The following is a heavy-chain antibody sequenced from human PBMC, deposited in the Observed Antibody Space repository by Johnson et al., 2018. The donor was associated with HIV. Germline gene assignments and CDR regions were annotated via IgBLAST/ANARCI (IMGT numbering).Heavy chain of an antibody. Sequence: QVHLVESGGGVVQPGGSLRLSCAASGFTFSGSAMHWVRQAPGKGLEWVALISFDGGTKYYADSVKGRFIISRDDSKDTLHLHRNSLRPEDTAVYYCAKESKWESRTPHAFDMWGQGTMVTVSS. CDR2: ISFDGGTK. CDR1: GFTFSGSA. V-gene: IGHV3-30*04. D-gene: IGHD1-26*01. CDR3: AKESKWESRTPHAFDM. J-gene: IGHJ3*02.